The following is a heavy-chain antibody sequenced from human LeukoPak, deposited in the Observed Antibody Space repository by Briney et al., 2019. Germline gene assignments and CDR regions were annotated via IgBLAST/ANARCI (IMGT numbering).Heavy chain of an antibody. CDR3: ARASRPSNSWFDP. V-gene: IGHV4-38-2*01. CDR1: GHSFSSDSF. Sequence: PSETLSLTCGVSGHSFSSDSFWGWIRQPPGQGLEWIGSIHERGSTFYNPSFKSRVTISIDTSKNQFSLNVNSVTAADTAVYYCARASRPSNSWFDPWGQGTVVTVSS. CDR2: IHERGST. J-gene: IGHJ5*02. D-gene: IGHD6-6*01.